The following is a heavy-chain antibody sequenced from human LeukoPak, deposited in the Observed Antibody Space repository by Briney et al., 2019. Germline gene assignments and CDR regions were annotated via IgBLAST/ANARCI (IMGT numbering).Heavy chain of an antibody. D-gene: IGHD1-14*01. CDR3: ATETNGRHYDY. Sequence: AGGSLRLSCTTSGLTFSTSGFNWVRQAPGKGLEWVASIGPTGFDRYHADSIKGRFTISRDNANNFLYLQMDSLSAEDTAVYYCATETNGRHYDYWGQGTLLTVSS. CDR2: IGPTGFDR. J-gene: IGHJ4*02. V-gene: IGHV3-21*06. CDR1: GLTFSTSG.